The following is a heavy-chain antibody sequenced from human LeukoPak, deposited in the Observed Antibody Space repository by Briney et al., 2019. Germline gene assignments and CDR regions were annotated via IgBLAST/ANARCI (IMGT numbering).Heavy chain of an antibody. CDR2: INPNSGGT. CDR3: ARDYEGSSWYGSYYYYYGMDV. D-gene: IGHD6-13*01. CDR1: GYTFTGYY. V-gene: IGHV1-2*06. Sequence: ASVKVSCKASGYTFTGYYMHWVRQAPGQGLEWMGRINPNSGGTNYAQKFQGRVTMTRDTSISTAYMELSRLRSDDTAVYYCARDYEGSSWYGSYYYYYGMDVWGQGTTVTVSS. J-gene: IGHJ6*02.